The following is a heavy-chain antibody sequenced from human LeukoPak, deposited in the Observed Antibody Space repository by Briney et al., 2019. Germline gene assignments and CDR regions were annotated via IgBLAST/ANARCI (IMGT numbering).Heavy chain of an antibody. CDR1: GFIFSKQW. J-gene: IGHJ5*02. Sequence: GGSLRLSCGASGFIFSKQWMNWVRQAPGKGLVWVARINTDGTDTSYADSVKGRFTISRDNAKDTLYLQTNSLGPEDTAVYYCAKSNWFDPWGQGTLVTVSS. V-gene: IGHV3-74*01. CDR3: AKSNWFDP. CDR2: INTDGTDT.